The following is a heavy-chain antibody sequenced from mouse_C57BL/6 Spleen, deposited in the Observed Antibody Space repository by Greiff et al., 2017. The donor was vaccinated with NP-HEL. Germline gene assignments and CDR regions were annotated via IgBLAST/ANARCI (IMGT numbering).Heavy chain of an antibody. D-gene: IGHD2-12*01. CDR2: IYPGDGDT. CDR1: GYAFSSSW. CDR3: ARFGIVTPSYWYFDV. J-gene: IGHJ1*03. V-gene: IGHV1-82*01. Sequence: QVQLQQSGPELVKPGASVKISCKASGYAFSSSWMNWVKQRPGKGLEWIGRIYPGDGDTNYNGKFKGKATLTADKSSSTAYMQLSSLTSEDSAVYFCARFGIVTPSYWYFDVWGTGTTVTVSS.